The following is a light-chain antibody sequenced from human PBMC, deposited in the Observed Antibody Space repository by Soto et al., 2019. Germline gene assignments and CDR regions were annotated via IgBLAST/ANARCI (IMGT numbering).Light chain of an antibody. CDR1: RSLAYIDGNTY. V-gene: IGKV2-30*01. CDR3: MQGTHWPPYT. CDR2: NVS. Sequence: DVLMTQSPLSLPVTLGQPASISCWSSRSLAYIDGNTYLNWFQQRPGQSPRRLIYNVSNRDSGVPDRFSGSGSGTAFTLKISRVEAKDVAVYYCMQGTHWPPYTFGQGTKLEIK. J-gene: IGKJ2*01.